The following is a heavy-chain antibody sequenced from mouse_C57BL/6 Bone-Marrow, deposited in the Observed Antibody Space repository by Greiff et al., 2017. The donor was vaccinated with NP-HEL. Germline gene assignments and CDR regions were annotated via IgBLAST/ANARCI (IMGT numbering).Heavy chain of an antibody. V-gene: IGHV1-50*01. J-gene: IGHJ1*03. D-gene: IGHD1-1*01. CDR2: IDPSASYT. CDR3: AREEITTVPWYFDV. CDR1: GYTFTSYW. Sequence: QVQLKQPGAELVKPGASVKLSCKASGYTFTSYWMQWVKQRPGQGLEWIGEIDPSASYTNYNQKFKGKATLTVDTSSSTAYMQLISLTSEDSAVYYCAREEITTVPWYFDVWGTGTTVTVSS.